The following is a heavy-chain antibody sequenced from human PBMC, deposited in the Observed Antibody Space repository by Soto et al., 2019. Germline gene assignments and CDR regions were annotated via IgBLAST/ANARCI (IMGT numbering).Heavy chain of an antibody. V-gene: IGHV3-30*14. CDR2: ILYDGSKK. J-gene: IGHJ6*01. CDR1: GFSFNTYA. D-gene: IGHD1-1*01. CDR3: ARANIAWNDVGGMDV. Sequence: GGSLRLSCAASGFSFNTYAMHWVRQAPGKGLEWVAVILYDGSKKDYADSVKGRFTISRDNSKNTLYLQMNSLRSEDTAVYYCARANIAWNDVGGMDVWGQGTTVTVSA.